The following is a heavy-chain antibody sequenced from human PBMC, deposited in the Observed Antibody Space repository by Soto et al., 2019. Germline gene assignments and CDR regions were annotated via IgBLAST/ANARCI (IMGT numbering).Heavy chain of an antibody. CDR2: IIPIFGTA. J-gene: IGHJ6*02. CDR3: ARDNPRIEYYYYGMDV. CDR1: GGTFSSYA. V-gene: IGHV1-69*06. Sequence: SVKVSCKASGGTFSSYAISWVRQAPGQGLEWMGGIIPIFGTANYAQKFQGRVTITADKSTSTAYMELSSLRSEDTAVYYCARDNPRIEYYYYGMDVRGQGTTVTVSS.